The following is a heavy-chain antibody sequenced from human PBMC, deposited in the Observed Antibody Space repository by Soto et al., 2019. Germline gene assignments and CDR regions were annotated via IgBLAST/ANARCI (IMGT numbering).Heavy chain of an antibody. D-gene: IGHD5-12*01. CDR1: GRSLSSGF. J-gene: IGHJ4*02. V-gene: IGHV4-59*01. CDR3: AGGGGWLTDY. CDR2: IHHSGTT. Sequence: QVQLQESGPGLVKPSETLSLTCTVSGRSLSSGFWGWFRQHPGKRLEWIGYIHHSGTTQYNPSLTSRVTISSDTSKSHFSLKLSSVTAADTALYFCAGGGGWLTDYWGQGTLVTVSS.